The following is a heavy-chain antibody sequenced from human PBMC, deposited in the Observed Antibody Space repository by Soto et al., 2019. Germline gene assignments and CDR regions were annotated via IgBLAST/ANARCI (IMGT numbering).Heavy chain of an antibody. CDR2: IYYSGST. D-gene: IGHD4-17*01. Sequence: SETLSLTCTVSGGSISSSSYYWGWIRQPPGKGLEWIGSIYYSGSTYYNPSLKSRVTISVDTSKNQFSLKLSSVTAADTAVYYCARHFTGDYKALDIWGQGTMVTVS. J-gene: IGHJ3*02. CDR1: GGSISSSSYY. V-gene: IGHV4-39*01. CDR3: ARHFTGDYKALDI.